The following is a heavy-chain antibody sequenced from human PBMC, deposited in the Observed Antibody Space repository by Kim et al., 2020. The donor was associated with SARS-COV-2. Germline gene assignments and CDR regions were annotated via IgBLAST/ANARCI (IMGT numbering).Heavy chain of an antibody. CDR3: ARGRSGSLGG. J-gene: IGHJ4*02. CDR2: INHSGST. Sequence: SETLSLTCAVYGGSFSGYYWSWIRQPPGKGLEWIGEINHSGSTNYNPSLKSRVTISVDTSKNQFSLKLSSVTAADTAVYYCARGRSGSLGGWGQGTLVTVSS. CDR1: GGSFSGYY. V-gene: IGHV4-34*01. D-gene: IGHD1-26*01.